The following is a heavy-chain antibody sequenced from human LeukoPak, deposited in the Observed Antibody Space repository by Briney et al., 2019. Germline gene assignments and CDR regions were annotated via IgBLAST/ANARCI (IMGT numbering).Heavy chain of an antibody. J-gene: IGHJ5*02. CDR3: ARDYNYYDSSGYYPLTGFDP. CDR2: ISAYNGNT. V-gene: IGHV1-18*01. D-gene: IGHD3-22*01. CDR1: GYTFTSYG. Sequence: GASVKVSCKAFGYTFTSYGISWVRQAPGQGLEWMGWISAYNGNTNYAQMLQGRVTMTTDTSTSTAYMELRSLRSDDTAVYYCARDYNYYDSSGYYPLTGFDPWGQGTLVTVSS.